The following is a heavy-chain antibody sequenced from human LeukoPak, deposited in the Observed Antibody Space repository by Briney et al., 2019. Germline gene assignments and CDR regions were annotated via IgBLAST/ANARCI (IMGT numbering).Heavy chain of an antibody. D-gene: IGHD5-18*01. CDR2: IWYDGSNK. CDR1: GFTFSSYG. Sequence: GGSLRLSCAASGFTFSSYGMHWVRQAPGKGLEWVAVIWYDGSNKYYADSMKGRFTISRDNSKKTLYLQMNSLRAEDTAVYYCARKKRVDTDSIMVYYYYAMDVWGQGTTVTVSS. V-gene: IGHV3-33*01. J-gene: IGHJ6*02. CDR3: ARKKRVDTDSIMVYYYYAMDV.